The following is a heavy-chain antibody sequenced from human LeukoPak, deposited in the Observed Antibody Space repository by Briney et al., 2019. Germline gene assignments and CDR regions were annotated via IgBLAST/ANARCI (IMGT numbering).Heavy chain of an antibody. CDR1: GGTFSKSD. D-gene: IGHD5-24*01. Sequence: LVKVSCKASGGTFSKSDISWVRQAPGQGLEWMGGIIPIFGTANYAQKFQGRVTITADKSTSTAYMELSSLRSEDTAVYYCARDWGRDGYSYYMDVWGKGTTVTVSS. CDR2: IIPIFGTA. V-gene: IGHV1-69*06. CDR3: ARDWGRDGYSYYMDV. J-gene: IGHJ6*03.